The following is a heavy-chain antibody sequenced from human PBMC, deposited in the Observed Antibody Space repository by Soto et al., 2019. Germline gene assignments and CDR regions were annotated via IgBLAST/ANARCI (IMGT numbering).Heavy chain of an antibody. CDR3: ARVAGYCSTSTCYMNAFDI. Sequence: GGSLRLSCAASGFSFRSYAMHWVRQAPGKGLEWVANIKRDGNEKYYVDSVKGRFTISRDNAKNSLYLQMNSLRAEDTAVYYCARVAGYCSTSTCYMNAFDIWGQGTMVTVSS. CDR1: GFSFRSYA. D-gene: IGHD2-2*01. J-gene: IGHJ3*02. CDR2: IKRDGNEK. V-gene: IGHV3-7*01.